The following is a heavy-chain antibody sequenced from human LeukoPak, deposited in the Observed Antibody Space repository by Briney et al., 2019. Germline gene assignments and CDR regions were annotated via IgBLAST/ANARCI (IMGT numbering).Heavy chain of an antibody. Sequence: GASVKVFCKASGYTFTGYYMHWVRQAPGQGLEWMGWINPNSGGTNYAQKFQGRVTMTRDTSISTAYMELSRLRSDDTAVCYCASVRRTTVTHFDYWGQGTLVTVSS. V-gene: IGHV1-2*02. J-gene: IGHJ4*02. CDR2: INPNSGGT. CDR3: ASVRRTTVTHFDY. D-gene: IGHD4-17*01. CDR1: GYTFTGYY.